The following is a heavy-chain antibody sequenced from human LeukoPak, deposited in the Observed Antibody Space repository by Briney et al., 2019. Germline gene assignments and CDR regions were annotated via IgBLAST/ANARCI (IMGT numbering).Heavy chain of an antibody. CDR2: IYYSGSI. Sequence: SETLSLTCTVSGGSISSNYWSWIRQPPGKRLEWIGYIYYSGSINYNPSLKSRLTISVDTSKNQFSLKLSSVTAADTAVYYCARDGYNSPLDYWGQGTLVTVSS. CDR1: GGSISSNY. CDR3: ARDGYNSPLDY. V-gene: IGHV4-59*01. D-gene: IGHD5-12*01. J-gene: IGHJ4*02.